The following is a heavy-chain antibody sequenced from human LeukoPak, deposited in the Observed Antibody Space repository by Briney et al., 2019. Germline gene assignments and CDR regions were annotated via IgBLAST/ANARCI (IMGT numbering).Heavy chain of an antibody. CDR3: AKDRWTGSSGYYGDLDS. V-gene: IGHV3-23*01. J-gene: IGHJ4*02. CDR2: ISGSGGST. CDR1: GFTFSSYA. Sequence: GGSLRLSCAASGFTFSSYAMSWVRQAPGKGLEWVSAISGSGGSTYYADSVKGRFTISRDNSKNTLYLQLNSLRAEDTAVYHCAKDRWTGSSGYYGDLDSWGQGTLVTVSS. D-gene: IGHD3-22*01.